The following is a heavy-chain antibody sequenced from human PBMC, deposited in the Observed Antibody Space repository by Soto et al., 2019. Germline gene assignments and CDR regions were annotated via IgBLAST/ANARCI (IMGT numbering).Heavy chain of an antibody. J-gene: IGHJ5*02. CDR2: TYYRSKWYN. CDR1: GDSVSSNSAA. CDR3: ARGDMVRGVITYNWFDP. D-gene: IGHD3-10*01. V-gene: IGHV6-1*01. Sequence: SQTLSLTCAISGDSVSSNSAAWNWIRQSPSRGLEWLGRTYYRSKWYNDYAVSVESRITINPDTSKNQFSLQLNSVTPEDTAVYYCARGDMVRGVITYNWFDPWGQGTLVTVSS.